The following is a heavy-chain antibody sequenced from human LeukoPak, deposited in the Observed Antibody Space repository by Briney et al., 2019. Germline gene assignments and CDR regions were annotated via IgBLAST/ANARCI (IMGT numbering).Heavy chain of an antibody. CDR3: ARTSGSYYYYGMDV. CDR2: IHHSGST. J-gene: IGHJ6*02. CDR1: GGSIITYY. D-gene: IGHD1-26*01. Sequence: PSETLSLTCTVSGGSIITYYWSWIRQPPGKGLEWIGYIHHSGSTNYNPSLKSRVTISVDTSKNQFSLKLSSVTAADTAVYYCARTSGSYYYYGMDVWGQGTTVTVSS. V-gene: IGHV4-59*01.